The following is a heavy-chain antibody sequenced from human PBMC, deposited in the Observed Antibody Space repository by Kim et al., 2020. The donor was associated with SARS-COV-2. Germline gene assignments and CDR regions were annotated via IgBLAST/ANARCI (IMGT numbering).Heavy chain of an antibody. Sequence: GGSRRLSCAASGFTFSDYYMSWIRQAPGKGLEWVSYISSSNSYTNYADSVKGRFTISRDNAKNSLYLEMNSLRAEDTAVYCCARVCRGSSSWYYFDYWG. CDR3: ARVCRGSSSWYYFDY. CDR1: GFTFSDYY. CDR2: ISSSNSYT. V-gene: IGHV3-11*05. D-gene: IGHD6-13*01. J-gene: IGHJ4*01.